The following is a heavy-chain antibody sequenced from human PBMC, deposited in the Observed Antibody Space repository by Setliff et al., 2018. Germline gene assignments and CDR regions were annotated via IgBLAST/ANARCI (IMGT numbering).Heavy chain of an antibody. CDR1: GYTLTELS. Sequence: GASVKVSCKVSGYTLTELSMHWVRQAPGKGLEWMGGFDPEDGETIYAQKFQGRVTMTEDTSTDTAYMELSSLRSEDTAVYYCATADVIIAAAGNSKYILDYWGQGTPVTVSS. V-gene: IGHV1-24*01. D-gene: IGHD6-13*01. J-gene: IGHJ4*02. CDR3: ATADVIIAAAGNSKYILDY. CDR2: FDPEDGET.